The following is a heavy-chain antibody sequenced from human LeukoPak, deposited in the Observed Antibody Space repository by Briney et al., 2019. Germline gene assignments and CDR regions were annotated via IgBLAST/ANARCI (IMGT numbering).Heavy chain of an antibody. Sequence: PGGSLRLSCAASGFTFSSYEMNWVRQAPGKGLEWVSYISSSGSTIYYADSVKGRFTISRDNAKNSLYLQMNSLRAEDTAVYYCATLRGGGSGYYYDAFDIWGQGTMVTVSS. CDR2: ISSSGSTI. J-gene: IGHJ3*02. CDR1: GFTFSSYE. CDR3: ATLRGGGSGYYYDAFDI. D-gene: IGHD3-22*01. V-gene: IGHV3-48*03.